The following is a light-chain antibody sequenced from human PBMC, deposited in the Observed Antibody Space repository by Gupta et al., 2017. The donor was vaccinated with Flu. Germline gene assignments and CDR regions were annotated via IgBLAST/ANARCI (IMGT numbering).Light chain of an antibody. V-gene: IGKV3-11*01. Sequence: EIVFTHSPVTLSLSPGVTATLSCRTSESIGDYLSWFQQKPGQAPKLLIYHASRRATGIPPRFSGSGSGTEFTLTISSREPEDFAIYYCQQRSVWPLTFGRGTKVEIK. CDR3: QQRSVWPLT. CDR1: ESIGDY. J-gene: IGKJ4*01. CDR2: HAS.